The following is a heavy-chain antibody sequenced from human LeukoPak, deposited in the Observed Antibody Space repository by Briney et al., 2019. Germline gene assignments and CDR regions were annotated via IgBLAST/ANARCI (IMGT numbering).Heavy chain of an antibody. J-gene: IGHJ4*02. Sequence: SETLSLTCAVYGGSFSGYYWSWIRQPPGKGLEWIGEINHSGSTNYNPSLKSRVTISVDTSKNRFSLKLSSVTAADTAVYYCARLVLSYGNAFDHWGQGTLVTVSS. CDR3: ARLVLSYGNAFDH. V-gene: IGHV4-34*01. CDR1: GGSFSGYY. CDR2: INHSGST. D-gene: IGHD3-16*01.